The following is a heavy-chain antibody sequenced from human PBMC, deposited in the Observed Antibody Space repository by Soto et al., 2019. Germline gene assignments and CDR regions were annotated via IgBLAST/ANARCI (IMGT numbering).Heavy chain of an antibody. V-gene: IGHV4-34*01. J-gene: IGHJ4*02. Sequence: QVQLQSWGAGLVKPSETLSLTCAVYGGSFSGYYWSWIRQPPGKGLEWIGEINHSGSTKYHPALKSRVTISVDTSKNQFSLKLSSVTAADTAVYYCARGSLRVYANFDYWGQGTLVTVSS. CDR3: ARGSLRVYANFDY. CDR2: INHSGST. D-gene: IGHD2-8*01. CDR1: GGSFSGYY.